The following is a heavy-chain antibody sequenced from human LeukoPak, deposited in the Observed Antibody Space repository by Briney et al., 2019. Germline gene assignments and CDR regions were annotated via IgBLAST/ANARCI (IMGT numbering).Heavy chain of an antibody. J-gene: IGHJ4*02. CDR1: GYTFTGYY. Sequence: ASVKVSCKASGYTFTGYYMHWVRQAPGQGLEWMGWINPISGGTNYAQKFQGRVTMTRDTSTSTVYMELSSLRSEDTAVYYCARDPPGDYYDSSGYYPHWGQGTLVTVSS. CDR3: ARDPPGDYYDSSGYYPH. CDR2: INPISGGT. D-gene: IGHD3-22*01. V-gene: IGHV1-2*02.